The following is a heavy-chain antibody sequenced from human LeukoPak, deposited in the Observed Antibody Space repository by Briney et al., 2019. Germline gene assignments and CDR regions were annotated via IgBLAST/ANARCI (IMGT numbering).Heavy chain of an antibody. Sequence: SETLSLTCTVSGDSISSHYWSWIRQPPGKGLEWIGYIHYSGKSNFNPSLRSRVTMSTDTSKNQLSLKLTSVTASDTAVYYCARDHSSSYHYFDSWGHGTLVTVSS. CDR3: ARDHSSSYHYFDS. J-gene: IGHJ4*01. V-gene: IGHV4-59*11. CDR2: IHYSGKS. D-gene: IGHD6-6*01. CDR1: GDSISSHY.